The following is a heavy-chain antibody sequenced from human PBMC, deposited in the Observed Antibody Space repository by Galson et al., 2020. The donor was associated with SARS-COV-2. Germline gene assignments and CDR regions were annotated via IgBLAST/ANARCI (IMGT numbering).Heavy chain of an antibody. V-gene: IGHV4-59*08. CDR1: GGSISSYY. D-gene: IGHD3-22*01. J-gene: IGHJ4*02. CDR3: ARGDSGYYSEYYFDY. CDR2: IYYSGST. Sequence: SETLSLTCTVSGGSISSYYWSWIRQPPGKGLEWIGYIYYSGSTNYNPSLKSRVTISVDTSKNQFSLKLSSVTAADTAVYYCARGDSGYYSEYYFDYWGQGFLVTVSS.